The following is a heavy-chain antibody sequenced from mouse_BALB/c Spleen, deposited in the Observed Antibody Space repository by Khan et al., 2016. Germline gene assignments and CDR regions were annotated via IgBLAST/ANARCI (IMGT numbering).Heavy chain of an antibody. CDR1: GYSITSDYA. V-gene: IGHV3-2*02. J-gene: IGHJ1*01. Sequence: EVQLQESGPGLVKPSQSLSITCTVTGYSITSDYAWNWIRQFPGNKLEWMGYIRYSGSTTYNPSLKSRISITRDTSKNQFFLQLYSVTTEDTATYYCTRSPTATRYFDVWGAGTTVTVSS. D-gene: IGHD1-2*01. CDR2: IRYSGST. CDR3: TRSPTATRYFDV.